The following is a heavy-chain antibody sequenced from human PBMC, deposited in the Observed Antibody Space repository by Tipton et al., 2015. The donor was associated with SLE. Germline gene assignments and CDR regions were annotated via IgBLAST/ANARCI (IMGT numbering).Heavy chain of an antibody. Sequence: TLSLTCAVHDGSLSNYYWGWFRRPPGRGLEWIGEITRRGKTNYNPSLKSRVTISVDTSKNQFSLNLRSVTAADTAVYYCARGGTGDGRNPFDPWGQGTLVTVSS. CDR3: ARGGTGDGRNPFDP. CDR1: DGSLSNYY. V-gene: IGHV4-34*01. J-gene: IGHJ5*02. CDR2: ITRRGKT. D-gene: IGHD4-23*01.